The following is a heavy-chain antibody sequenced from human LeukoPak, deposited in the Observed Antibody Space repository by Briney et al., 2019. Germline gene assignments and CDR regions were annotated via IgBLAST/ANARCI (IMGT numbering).Heavy chain of an antibody. CDR3: ARGHLYSSSWYGESVGRWFDP. J-gene: IGHJ5*02. V-gene: IGHV3-48*03. CDR2: ISSSGSTI. D-gene: IGHD6-13*01. Sequence: GGSLRLSCAASGFTFSSYEMNWVRQAPGKGLKWVSYISSSGSTIYYADSVKGRFTIVRDNAKNSLYLQMNSLRAEDTAVYYCARGHLYSSSWYGESVGRWFDPWGQGTLVTVSS. CDR1: GFTFSSYE.